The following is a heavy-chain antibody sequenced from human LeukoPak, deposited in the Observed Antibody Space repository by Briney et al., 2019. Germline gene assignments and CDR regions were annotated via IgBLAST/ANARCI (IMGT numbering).Heavy chain of an antibody. D-gene: IGHD3-10*01. CDR2: IYYSGST. Sequence: SETLSLTCTVSGGSISSYYWSWIRQPPGKGLEWIGYIYYSGSTNYNPSLKSRVTISVDTSKNQFSLKLSSVTAADTAVYYCTFNLGSGSFGFEIWGQGTMVTVSS. CDR3: TFNLGSGSFGFEI. J-gene: IGHJ3*02. V-gene: IGHV4-59*12. CDR1: GGSISSYY.